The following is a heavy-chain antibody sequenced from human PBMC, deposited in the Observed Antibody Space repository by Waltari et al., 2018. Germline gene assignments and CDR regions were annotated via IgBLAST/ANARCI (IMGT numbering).Heavy chain of an antibody. J-gene: IGHJ4*02. Sequence: QVQLQQWGAGLLKPSETLSLTCAVYGGSFSGYYWSWIRQPPGKGLEWIGEINHSGSTNYNPSLKSRVTISVDTSKNQFSLKLSSVTAADTAVYYCARASNVAAAGRFDYWGQGTLVTVSS. D-gene: IGHD6-13*01. CDR1: GGSFSGYY. V-gene: IGHV4-34*01. CDR3: ARASNVAAAGRFDY. CDR2: INHSGST.